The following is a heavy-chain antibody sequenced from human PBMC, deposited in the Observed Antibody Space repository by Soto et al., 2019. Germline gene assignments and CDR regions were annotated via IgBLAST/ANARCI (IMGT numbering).Heavy chain of an antibody. CDR2: VSAYNGNT. CDR1: GYTFSSYG. J-gene: IGHJ4*02. CDR3: ARASGADYDVLTGYYPFDS. Sequence: QVQLVQSGAEVKKPGASVKVSCKASGYTFSSYGISWVRQAPGQGLEWVGWVSAYNGNTNYAQKLQGRVTMTTDTSTTTADMELRSLRSDDTAVYYCARASGADYDVLTGYYPFDSWGQGTLVTVSS. D-gene: IGHD3-9*01. V-gene: IGHV1-18*01.